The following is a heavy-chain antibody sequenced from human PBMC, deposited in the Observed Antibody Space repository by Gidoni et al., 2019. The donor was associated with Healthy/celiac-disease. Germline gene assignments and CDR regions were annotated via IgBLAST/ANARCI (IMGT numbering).Heavy chain of an antibody. Sequence: QVQLQQWGAGTLKPSGTLSRTCAVYGGVFSGDYWSWIRQPPGKGLEWIGEINHSGSTNYNPSLKSRVTISVDTSKNQFSLKLSSVTAADTAVYYCGRRRLRWPHQKNGEDYFDYWGQGTLVTVSS. V-gene: IGHV4-34*01. CDR3: GRRRLRWPHQKNGEDYFDY. J-gene: IGHJ4*02. CDR2: INHSGST. CDR1: GGVFSGDY. D-gene: IGHD4-17*01.